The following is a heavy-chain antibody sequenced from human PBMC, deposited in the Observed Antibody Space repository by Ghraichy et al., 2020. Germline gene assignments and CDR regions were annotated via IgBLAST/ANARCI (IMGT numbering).Heavy chain of an antibody. CDR3: ATPAHPNTGTFCGDDY. CDR2: MRNRAKSFST. Sequence: GGSLRLSCAASGFTFSDHYMDWVRQAPGKGLEWVGRMRNRAKSFSTAYAASVKGRFTISLDDSQNSLFLQMVSLKTEDTAVYYCATPAHPNTGTFCGDDYWGQGTLVTVSS. CDR1: GFTFSDHY. D-gene: IGHD1-26*01. J-gene: IGHJ4*02. V-gene: IGHV3-72*01.